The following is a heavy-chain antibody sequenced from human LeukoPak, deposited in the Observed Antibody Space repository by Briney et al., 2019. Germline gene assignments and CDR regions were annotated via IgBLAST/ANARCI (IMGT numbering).Heavy chain of an antibody. CDR1: GLTFSSYS. V-gene: IGHV3-15*01. D-gene: IGHD3-10*01. CDR2: VKSKTDGGTT. CDR3: TTDRGLPGY. Sequence: PGGSLTLSCAASGLTFSSYSMSWLRQAPGKGLEWVGRVKSKTDGGTTDYATPVKGRFTISRDDSKSTPYLQMNSLKTQDTAVYWCTTDRGLPGYWGQGTLVTVSS. J-gene: IGHJ4*02.